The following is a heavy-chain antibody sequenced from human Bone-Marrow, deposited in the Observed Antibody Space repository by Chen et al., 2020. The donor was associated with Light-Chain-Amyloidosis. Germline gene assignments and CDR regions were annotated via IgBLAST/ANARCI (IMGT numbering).Heavy chain of an antibody. Sequence: EVQGAESGGGLVQPGGSLRLSFAASGFPSSTHWMSWVRQPPGKGLEWVANIKQDGSEIHYVDSVKGRFTISRDNAKNSLYLQMNTLRADDTAVYYCARGDYYGYLDAFDIWGQGTMVTVSS. CDR2: IKQDGSEI. J-gene: IGHJ3*02. CDR3: ARGDYYGYLDAFDI. D-gene: IGHD3-10*01. CDR1: GFPSSTHW. V-gene: IGHV3-7*01.